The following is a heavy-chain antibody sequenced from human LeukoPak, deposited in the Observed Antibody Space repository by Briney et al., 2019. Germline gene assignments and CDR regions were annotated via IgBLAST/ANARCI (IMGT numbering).Heavy chain of an antibody. D-gene: IGHD2-15*01. V-gene: IGHV3-21*01. CDR3: AKSGCPGGSCYLRYSRLDL. CDR2: ITTTSSYI. J-gene: IGHJ5*02. Sequence: KPGGSLSLSCTTSGFTFSNSDMTWVRQAPGKGLEWVSSITTTSSYIYYADSVRGRFTISRDNAKNSLYLQMDSLRAEDTAVYYCAKSGCPGGSCYLRYSRLDLWGRGTLVAVSS. CDR1: GFTFSNSD.